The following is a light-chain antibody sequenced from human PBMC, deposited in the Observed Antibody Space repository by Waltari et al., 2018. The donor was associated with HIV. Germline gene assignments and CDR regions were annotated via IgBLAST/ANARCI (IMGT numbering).Light chain of an antibody. CDR2: EVI. CDR1: SRDVGGYHY. Sequence: QSALTQPASVSGSPGQSITIPCTGTSRDVGGYHYVSWYQQFPGKTPKLMISEVINRPSGVSDRLSGSKSGNTASLTISGLQAEDEADYYCSSYTTGSTLVVFGTGTKVIVL. V-gene: IGLV2-14*01. J-gene: IGLJ1*01. CDR3: SSYTTGSTLVV.